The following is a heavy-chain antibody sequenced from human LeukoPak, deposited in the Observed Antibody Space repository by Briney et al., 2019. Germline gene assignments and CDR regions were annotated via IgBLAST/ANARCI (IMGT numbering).Heavy chain of an antibody. CDR2: ISSSSSYI. CDR3: ARGRITIFGVVGDYMDV. J-gene: IGHJ6*03. D-gene: IGHD3-3*01. V-gene: IGHV3-21*01. CDR1: GFTFSSYS. Sequence: GGSLRLSCAASGFTFSSYSMNWVRQAPGKGLEWVSSISSSSSYIYYADSVKGRFTISRDNAKNSLYLQMNSLRAEDTAVYYCARGRITIFGVVGDYMDVWGKGTTVTVSS.